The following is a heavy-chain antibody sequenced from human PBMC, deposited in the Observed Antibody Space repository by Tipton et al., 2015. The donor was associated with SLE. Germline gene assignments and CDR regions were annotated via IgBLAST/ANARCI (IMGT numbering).Heavy chain of an antibody. CDR1: GGSISSYY. Sequence: TLSLTCTVSGGSISSYYWSWIRQPPGKGLEWIGSIYYSGSTYYNPSLKSRVTISVDTSKNQFSLKLSSVTAADTAVYYCARAPSSGFYSDYWGQGTLVTVSS. CDR3: ARAPSSGFYSDY. V-gene: IGHV4-39*07. CDR2: IYYSGST. J-gene: IGHJ4*02. D-gene: IGHD6-25*01.